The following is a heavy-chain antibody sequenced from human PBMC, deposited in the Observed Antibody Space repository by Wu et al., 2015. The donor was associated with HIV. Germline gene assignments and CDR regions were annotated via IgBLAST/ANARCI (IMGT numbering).Heavy chain of an antibody. CDR3: ARGVVRERKFDP. CDR2: MNPKNGDG. V-gene: IGHV1-2*02. CDR1: GYTFSDYY. Sequence: QVQLVQSGAEVKKPGASLRVSCKASGYTFSDYYIHWVRQAPGQGLEWMGWMNPKNGDGISAQRFQGRVTLARDTSVSTAYMELTRLGSDDTAVYYCARGVVRERKFDPWGQGTQVTVSS. J-gene: IGHJ5*02. D-gene: IGHD2-15*01.